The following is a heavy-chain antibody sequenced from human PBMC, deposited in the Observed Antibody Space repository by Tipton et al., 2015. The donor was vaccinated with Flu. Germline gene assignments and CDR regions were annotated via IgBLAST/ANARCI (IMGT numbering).Heavy chain of an antibody. CDR3: ARYGSVYALDI. D-gene: IGHD4-17*01. CDR2: IYYSGST. J-gene: IGHJ3*02. CDR1: GGSISSYY. Sequence: TLSLTCTVSGGSISSYYWSWIRQPPGKGLEWIGYIYYSGSTNYNPSLKSRVTISVDTSKNQFSLKLSSVTAADTAVYYCARYGSVYALDIWGQGTMVTVSS. V-gene: IGHV4-59*01.